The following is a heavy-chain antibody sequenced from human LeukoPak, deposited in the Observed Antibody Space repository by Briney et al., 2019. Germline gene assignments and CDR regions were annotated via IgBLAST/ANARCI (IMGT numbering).Heavy chain of an antibody. V-gene: IGHV3-74*01. CDR2: INSDGSST. Sequence: GGSLRLSCAASGFTFSSYWMHWVRQAPGKGLVWVSRINSDGSSTSYADSVKGRFTISRDNGKNTLYLQMNSLRAEDTAVYYCARGGGYGGNSYYYYYMDVWGKGTTVTISS. J-gene: IGHJ6*03. CDR3: ARGGGYGGNSYYYYYMDV. D-gene: IGHD4-23*01. CDR1: GFTFSSYW.